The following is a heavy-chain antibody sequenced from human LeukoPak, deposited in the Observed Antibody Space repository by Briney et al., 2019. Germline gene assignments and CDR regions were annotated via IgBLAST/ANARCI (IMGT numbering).Heavy chain of an antibody. V-gene: IGHV5-51*01. D-gene: IGHD2-21*02. CDR3: ARLPCGGDCYSGMYYFDY. CDR2: IYPSDSDT. CDR1: GYSFSSYW. J-gene: IGHJ4*02. Sequence: NHGESLKIPCKGSGYSFSSYWIGWVRQMPGKGLEWMGIIYPSDSDTRYSPSFQGQVTISADKSISTAYLQWSSLKASDTAMYYCARLPCGGDCYSGMYYFDYWGQGTLVTVSS.